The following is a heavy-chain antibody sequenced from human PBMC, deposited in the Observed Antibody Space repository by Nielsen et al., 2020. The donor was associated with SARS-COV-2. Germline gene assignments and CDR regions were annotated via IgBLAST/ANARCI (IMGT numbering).Heavy chain of an antibody. V-gene: IGHV5-51*01. J-gene: IGHJ4*02. D-gene: IGHD3-3*01. CDR1: GYSFTSYW. CDR2: IYPGDSDT. Sequence: GGSLRLSCKGSGYSFTSYWIGWVRQMPGKGLEWMGIIYPGDSDTRYSPSFQGQVTISADKSISTAYLQWSSLKASDTAMYYCARSGYYSYFDYWGQGTLVTVSS. CDR3: ARSGYYSYFDY.